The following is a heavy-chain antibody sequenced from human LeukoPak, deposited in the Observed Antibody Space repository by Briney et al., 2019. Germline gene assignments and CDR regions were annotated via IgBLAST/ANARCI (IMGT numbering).Heavy chain of an antibody. V-gene: IGHV4-59*01. CDR1: GGSISSYY. D-gene: IGHD3-16*01. J-gene: IGHJ6*02. CDR3: ARDFPGGFGYYYYGMDV. Sequence: PSETLSLTCTVSGGSISSYYWSWIRQPPGIGLEWIGYIYYSGSTNYNPSLKSRVTISVDTSKNQFSLKLSSVTAADTAVYYCARDFPGGFGYYYYGMDVWGQGTTVTVSS. CDR2: IYYSGST.